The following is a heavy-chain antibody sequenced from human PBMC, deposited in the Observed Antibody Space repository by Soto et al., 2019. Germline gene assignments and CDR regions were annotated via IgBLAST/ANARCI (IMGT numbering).Heavy chain of an antibody. V-gene: IGHV4-39*01. CDR3: SRRAPEGFDP. CDR1: GGSISRSPYY. CDR2: MSYTGST. J-gene: IGHJ5*02. Sequence: SETLSLTCNFSGGSISRSPYYLAWIRQPPGKGLEWIGSMSYTGSTYYNPSLKSRVTISIDTPKNQLSLKLTSVTAVDAAVYYCSRRAPEGFDPWGQGTLVTVSS.